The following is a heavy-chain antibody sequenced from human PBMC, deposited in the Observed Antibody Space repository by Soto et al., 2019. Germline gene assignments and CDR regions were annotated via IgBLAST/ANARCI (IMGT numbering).Heavy chain of an antibody. CDR1: GYTFTGYY. CDR2: INPNSGGT. J-gene: IGHJ4*02. V-gene: IGHV1-2*02. D-gene: IGHD6-19*01. Sequence: GASVKVSCKASGYTFTGYYMHWVRQAPGQGLEWMGWINPNSGGTNYAQKFQGRVTMTRDTSISTAYMELSRLRSDDTAVYYCAREYLRGRQLGSGWSDWGQGTLVTVSS. CDR3: AREYLRGRQLGSGWSD.